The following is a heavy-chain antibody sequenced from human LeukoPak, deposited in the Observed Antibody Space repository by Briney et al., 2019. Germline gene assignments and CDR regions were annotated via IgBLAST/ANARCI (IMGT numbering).Heavy chain of an antibody. CDR1: GGSISSSSYY. CDR3: ARHWDYYDSSGYQYPQEYYFDY. D-gene: IGHD3-22*01. Sequence: PSETLSLTCTVSGGSISSSSYYWGWTRQPPGKGLEWIGSIYYSGSTYYNPSLKSRVTISVDTSKNQFSLKLSSVTAADTAVYYCARHWDYYDSSGYQYPQEYYFDYWGQGTLVTVSS. V-gene: IGHV4-39*01. J-gene: IGHJ4*02. CDR2: IYYSGST.